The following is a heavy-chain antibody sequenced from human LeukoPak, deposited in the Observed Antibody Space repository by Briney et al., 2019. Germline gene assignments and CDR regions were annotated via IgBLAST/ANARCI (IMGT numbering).Heavy chain of an antibody. CDR1: GDTISSDIAG. V-gene: IGHV6-1*01. CDR3: ARLYTSSQALWFDP. Sequence: SQTLSLTCAISGDTISSDIAGWNWIRQSPSRGLEWLGRTYYRSKWHHDYAIYVKGRITINPDTSKNQFSLQLNSVTPDDTAVYYCARLYTSSQALWFDPWGQGTLVTVSS. CDR2: TYYRSKWHH. D-gene: IGHD6-13*01. J-gene: IGHJ5*02.